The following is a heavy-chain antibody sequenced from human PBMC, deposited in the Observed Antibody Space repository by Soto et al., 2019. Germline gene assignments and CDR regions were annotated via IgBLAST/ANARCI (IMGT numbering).Heavy chain of an antibody. CDR2: IRSNTYGGTT. CDR1: GFTFGDYA. Sequence: GGSLRLSCTTPGFTFGDYAMSWFRQAPGKGLEWIGYIRSNTYGGTTEYAASVKGRFSISRDDSKRVAHLQMNSLETEDTAVYFCARRKYLDYWGQGTLV. D-gene: IGHD6-6*01. J-gene: IGHJ4*02. CDR3: ARRKYLDY. V-gene: IGHV3-49*03.